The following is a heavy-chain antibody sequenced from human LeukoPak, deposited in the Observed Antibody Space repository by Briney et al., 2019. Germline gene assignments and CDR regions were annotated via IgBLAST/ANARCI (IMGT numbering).Heavy chain of an antibody. CDR1: GYTFTSYG. J-gene: IGHJ4*02. D-gene: IGHD3-22*01. Sequence: GASVKVSCKASGYTFTSYGISWVRQAPGQGLEWMGWISAYNGNTNYAQKLQGRVTMTTDTSTSTAYMELRSLRSDDTAVYYCARDRQELYYYDSSGYYYEYWGQGTLVTVSS. CDR2: ISAYNGNT. V-gene: IGHV1-18*01. CDR3: ARDRQELYYYDSSGYYYEY.